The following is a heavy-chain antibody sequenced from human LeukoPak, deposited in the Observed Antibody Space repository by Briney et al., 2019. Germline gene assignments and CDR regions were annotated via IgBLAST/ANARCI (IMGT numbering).Heavy chain of an antibody. J-gene: IGHJ4*02. CDR3: ARAERRGYDFWSGYYLPDY. V-gene: IGHV3-74*01. CDR2: INSDGSST. D-gene: IGHD3-3*01. Sequence: GGSLRLSCAASGFTFSSYWMHWVRQGPGKGLVWVSRINSDGSSTRYADSVKGRFTISRDNAKNTLYLQMNSLRAEDTAVYYCARAERRGYDFWSGYYLPDYWGQGTLVTVSS. CDR1: GFTFSSYW.